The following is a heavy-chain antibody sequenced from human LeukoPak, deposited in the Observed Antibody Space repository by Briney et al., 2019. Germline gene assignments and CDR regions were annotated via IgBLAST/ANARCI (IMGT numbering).Heavy chain of an antibody. CDR1: GFTFDDYA. Sequence: QSGGSLRLSCAASGFTFDDYAMHWVRQAPGKGLEWVSGISWNSGSIGYADSVKGRFTISRDNAKNSLYLQMNSLRAEDTALYYCAKDIGYCSGGSCYPSWTFDYWGQGTLVTVSS. V-gene: IGHV3-9*01. CDR2: ISWNSGSI. CDR3: AKDIGYCSGGSCYPSWTFDY. D-gene: IGHD2-15*01. J-gene: IGHJ4*02.